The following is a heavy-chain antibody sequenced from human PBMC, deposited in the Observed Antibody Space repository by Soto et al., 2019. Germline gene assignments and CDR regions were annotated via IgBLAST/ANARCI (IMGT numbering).Heavy chain of an antibody. D-gene: IGHD4-17*01. CDR3: ASHGCGDLSNDAFDI. V-gene: IGHV3-30*03. J-gene: IGHJ3*02. CDR2: ISYDGSNK. CDR1: GFTFSSYG. Sequence: PGGSLRLSCAASGFTFSSYGMHWVRQAPGKGLEWVAVISYDGSNKYYADSVKGRFTISRDNSKNTLYLQMNSLRAEDTAVYYCASHGCGDLSNDAFDIWGQGTMVTVSS.